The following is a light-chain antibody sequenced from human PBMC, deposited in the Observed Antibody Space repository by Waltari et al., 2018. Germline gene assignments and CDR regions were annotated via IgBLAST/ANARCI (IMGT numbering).Light chain of an antibody. Sequence: QSALTQPASVSGSPGQSITISCPGTSSDIGGYNYVSWFQQHPGRAPKLIIYGVNNRPSGISNRFSGSKSGNTASLTISGLQAEDESHYYCTSYTTSFTVIFGGGTKLTVL. V-gene: IGLV2-14*03. CDR1: SSDIGGYNY. J-gene: IGLJ2*01. CDR2: GVN. CDR3: TSYTTSFTVI.